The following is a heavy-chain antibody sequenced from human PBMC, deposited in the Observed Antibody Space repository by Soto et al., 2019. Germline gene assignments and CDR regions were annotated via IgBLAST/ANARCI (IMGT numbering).Heavy chain of an antibody. J-gene: IGHJ6*02. CDR1: GYTFTTYA. CDR2: INVDNGNT. V-gene: IGHV1-3*01. CDR3: ARGGRHRYGAYSPYGMDV. D-gene: IGHD3-16*02. Sequence: ASVKVSCKASGYTFTTYAMHWVRQAPGQRPEWMGWINVDNGNTKYSQNFQGRATITRDTSASTAYMELSGLTYGDTGVYFCARGGRHRYGAYSPYGMDVWGQGSTVTVSS.